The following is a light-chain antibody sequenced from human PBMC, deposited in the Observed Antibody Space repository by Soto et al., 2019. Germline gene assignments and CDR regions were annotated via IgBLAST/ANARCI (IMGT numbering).Light chain of an antibody. V-gene: IGKV3-11*01. J-gene: IGKJ1*01. Sequence: EIVLTQSPATLSLSPGERATLSCRASQSVSSHLAWYQQKPGQSPRLLIYDASNRATGIPARFSGSGSGTDFTLTISSLEPEDFAFYFCQQRSHWPTFGQWTKVEIK. CDR3: QQRSHWPT. CDR1: QSVSSH. CDR2: DAS.